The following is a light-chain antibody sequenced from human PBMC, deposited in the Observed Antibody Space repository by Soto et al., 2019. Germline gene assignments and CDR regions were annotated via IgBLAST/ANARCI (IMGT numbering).Light chain of an antibody. CDR2: GAS. J-gene: IGKJ1*01. Sequence: ESVLTQSPGTLYLSPGERATLSCRASQSVSSNYLAWYQQKPGQAPRLLIYGASTRASGIPDRFSGSGSGTDLTITISRLEPEDSAVYSGQQYGSSPTWTFGQGTKVEIK. CDR3: QQYGSSPTWT. CDR1: QSVSSNY. V-gene: IGKV3-20*01.